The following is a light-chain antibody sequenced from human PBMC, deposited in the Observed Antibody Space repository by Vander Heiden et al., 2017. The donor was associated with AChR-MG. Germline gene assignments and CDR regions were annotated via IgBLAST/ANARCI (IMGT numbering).Light chain of an antibody. CDR3: ATWDDSLTAYF. J-gene: IGLJ1*01. Sequence: QSVLAQPPSASGTPGQRVTVSCSGSSPNIGSNSVNWYQQVPGRAPKLLIHSDDHRPSGVPDRFSGSRSGTSASLAITGLQSEDEAVYYCATWDDSLTAYFFGPGTTVTVL. CDR1: SPNIGSNS. CDR2: SDD. V-gene: IGLV1-44*01.